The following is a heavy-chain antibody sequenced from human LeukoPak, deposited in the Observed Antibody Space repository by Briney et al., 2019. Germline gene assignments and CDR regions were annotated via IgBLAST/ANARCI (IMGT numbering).Heavy chain of an antibody. Sequence: PGGSLRLFCAASGFTFSSYGMGWVRQAPGKGLEWVSGISGNGGSTFYADSVQGRFTISRDNSKNTLYLQMNSLRADTKAVYYCSKSATTTNGDTDYGGQGTLVTVPS. J-gene: IGHJ4*02. CDR2: ISGNGGST. V-gene: IGHV3-23*01. D-gene: IGHD3-10*01. CDR1: GFTFSSYG. CDR3: SKSATTTNGDTDY.